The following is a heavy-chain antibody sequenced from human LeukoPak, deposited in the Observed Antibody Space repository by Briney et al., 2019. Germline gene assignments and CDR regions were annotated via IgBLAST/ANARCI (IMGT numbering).Heavy chain of an antibody. J-gene: IGHJ4*02. CDR2: IYYSGST. CDR3: ASSQWELEARGNSFDY. CDR1: GDSISSSY. D-gene: IGHD1-26*01. V-gene: IGHV4-59*01. Sequence: PSETLSLTCAVSGDSISSSYWSWIRQPPGKGLEGIGYIYYSGSTNYNPSLKSRVTISVDTSKNQFSLTVTSVTAADTAVYYCASSQWELEARGNSFDYWGQGTLVTVSS.